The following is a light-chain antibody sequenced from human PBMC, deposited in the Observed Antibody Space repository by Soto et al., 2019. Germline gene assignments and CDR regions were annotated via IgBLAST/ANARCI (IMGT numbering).Light chain of an antibody. CDR1: SSEVGLYDY. CDR2: AVS. J-gene: IGLJ1*01. V-gene: IGLV2-14*01. Sequence: QSALTQPASVSGSPGQSITISCTVTSSEVGLYDYVSWYQQHPGKAPQLMIYAVSNRPSGVSNRFSASKSDNTASLFISGLQAEDEADYYCSSYTSDSSYVFGSGTKVTLL. CDR3: SSYTSDSSYV.